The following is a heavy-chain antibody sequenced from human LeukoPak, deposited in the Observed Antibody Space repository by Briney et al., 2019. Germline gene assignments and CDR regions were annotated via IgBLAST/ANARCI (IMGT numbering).Heavy chain of an antibody. CDR3: ARDPGSSWYRFDY. D-gene: IGHD6-13*01. J-gene: IGHJ4*02. CDR1: GGSISSYH. CDR2: IYYSGST. Sequence: SETLSLTCTVSGGSISSYHWSWIRQPPGKGLEWIGYIYYSGSTNYNPSLKSRVTISVDTSKNQFSLKLSSVTAVDTAVYYCARDPGSSWYRFDYWGQGTLVTVSS. V-gene: IGHV4-59*01.